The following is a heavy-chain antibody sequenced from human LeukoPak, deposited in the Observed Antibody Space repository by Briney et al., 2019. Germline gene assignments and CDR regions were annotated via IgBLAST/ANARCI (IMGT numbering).Heavy chain of an antibody. CDR3: ASHYGNSATGGFPY. Sequence: ASVKVSCKASGGTFSNYAINWVRQAPGQGLEWMGRIVPVFGTPNFAQKFQGRVTLTRDGSTNTAYMEMSSLRSEDTAVYYCASHYGNSATGGFPYWGQRTLVTVSS. CDR2: IVPVFGTP. CDR1: GGTFSNYA. V-gene: IGHV1-69*05. D-gene: IGHD3-10*01. J-gene: IGHJ4*02.